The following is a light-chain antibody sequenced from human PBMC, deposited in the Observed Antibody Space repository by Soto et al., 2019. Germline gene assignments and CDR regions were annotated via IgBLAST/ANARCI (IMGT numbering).Light chain of an antibody. Sequence: DIQMTHSPSTLSASVGDRVTITCRASQSISDWLAWFQQKPGKAPKVLIYDASTLESGVPSRFSGSGSGTELTLTISSLQPEDSATDYWQQHNSSRWTVGQGTKVDI. CDR2: DAS. V-gene: IGKV1-5*01. CDR1: QSISDW. J-gene: IGKJ1*01. CDR3: QQHNSSRWT.